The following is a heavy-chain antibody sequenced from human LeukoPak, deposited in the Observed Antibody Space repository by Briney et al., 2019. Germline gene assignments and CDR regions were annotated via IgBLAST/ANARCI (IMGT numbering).Heavy chain of an antibody. CDR2: IYYSGST. CDR3: AKLLSNSGRFLY. Sequence: SETLSLTCTVSGGSISSSSYYWGWIRQPPGKGLEWIGSIYYSGSTYYNPSLKSRVTISVDTSKNQFSLKLSSVTAADTAVYYCAKLLSNSGRFLYWGQGTLVTVSS. V-gene: IGHV4-39*01. D-gene: IGHD4-23*01. J-gene: IGHJ4*02. CDR1: GGSISSSSYY.